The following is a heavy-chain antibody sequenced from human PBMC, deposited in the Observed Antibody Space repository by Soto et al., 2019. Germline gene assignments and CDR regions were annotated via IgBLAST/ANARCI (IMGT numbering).Heavy chain of an antibody. CDR3: AREGVVLGNGNWFDP. CDR1: GGTFSSYA. Sequence: GASVKVSCKASGGTFSSYAISWVRQATGQGLEWMGGIIPIFGTANYAQKFQGRVTITADESTSTAYMELSSLRSEDTAVYYCAREGVVLGNGNWFDPWGQGTLVTVSS. CDR2: IIPIFGTA. D-gene: IGHD2-15*01. V-gene: IGHV1-69*13. J-gene: IGHJ5*02.